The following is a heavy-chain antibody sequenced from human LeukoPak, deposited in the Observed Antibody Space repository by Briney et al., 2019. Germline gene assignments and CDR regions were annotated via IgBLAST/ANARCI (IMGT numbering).Heavy chain of an antibody. D-gene: IGHD3-16*01. CDR3: ARGPPGDSDYYYMDV. V-gene: IGHV1-2*02. Sequence: ASVTVSFKSSGYTFTGYYMHWVRQAPGQGLEWMGWINPNSGGTNYAQKFQGRVTMTRDTSISTAYMELSRLRSDDTAVYYCARGPPGDSDYYYMDVWGKGTTVTVSS. CDR2: INPNSGGT. J-gene: IGHJ6*03. CDR1: GYTFTGYY.